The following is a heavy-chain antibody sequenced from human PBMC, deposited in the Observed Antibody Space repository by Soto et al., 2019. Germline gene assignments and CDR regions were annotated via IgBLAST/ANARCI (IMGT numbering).Heavy chain of an antibody. D-gene: IGHD6-25*01. CDR2: ISPYDGST. CDR3: AKGDGRGSSGFYYYYSMDV. CDR1: GFTFSNYF. J-gene: IGHJ6*02. V-gene: IGHV1-46*01. Sequence: QVQLVQSGTEEKKPGASVKVSCKASGFTFSNYFFHWVRQAPRQGLEWMGIISPYDGSTNYVQSLQGRVTMTSDTSTCTVFMELSRLSSEDTAVYYCAKGDGRGSSGFYYYYSMDVSGHGTTVTVSS.